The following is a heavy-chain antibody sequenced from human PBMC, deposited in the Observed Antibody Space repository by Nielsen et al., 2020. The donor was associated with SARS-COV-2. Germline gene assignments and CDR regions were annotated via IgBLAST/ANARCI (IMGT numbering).Heavy chain of an antibody. CDR1: GFTFSSYW. CDR3: ARDWWFDP. Sequence: GESLKISCAGSGFTFSSYWMHWLRQDPGKGLVWVSRINSDGSTTTYADSVKGRFTISRDSAKNTLYLQMNNLRAEDTAVYYCARDWWFDPWGQGTLVTVSS. CDR2: INSDGSTT. J-gene: IGHJ5*02. V-gene: IGHV3-74*01.